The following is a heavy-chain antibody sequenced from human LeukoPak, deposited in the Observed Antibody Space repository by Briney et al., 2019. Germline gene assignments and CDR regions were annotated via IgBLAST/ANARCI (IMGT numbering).Heavy chain of an antibody. CDR1: GYTFTSYG. D-gene: IGHD3-16*02. CDR3: ARDATDYVWGSYLF. V-gene: IGHV1-18*01. J-gene: IGHJ4*02. CDR2: ISAYNGNT. Sequence: ASVKVSCKASGYTFTSYGISWVRQAPGQGLEWMGWISAYNGNTNYAQKLQGRVTMTTDTSTSTAYMELRSLRSDDTAVYYCARDATDYVWGSYLFWGQGTLVTVSS.